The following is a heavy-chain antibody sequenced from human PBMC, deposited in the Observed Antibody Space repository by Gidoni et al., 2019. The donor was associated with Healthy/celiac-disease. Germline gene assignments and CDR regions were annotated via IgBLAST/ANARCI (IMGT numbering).Heavy chain of an antibody. D-gene: IGHD3-22*01. CDR3: ANPPWYYYDSSGPVDY. CDR1: GFTFSSYA. Sequence: EVQLLESGGGLVQPGGSLRLSCAASGFTFSSYAMSWVRQTPGKGLEWVSAISGSGGSTYYADSVKGRFTISRDNSKNTLYLQMNSLRAEDTAVYYCANPPWYYYDSSGPVDYWGQGTLVTVSS. V-gene: IGHV3-23*01. CDR2: ISGSGGST. J-gene: IGHJ4*02.